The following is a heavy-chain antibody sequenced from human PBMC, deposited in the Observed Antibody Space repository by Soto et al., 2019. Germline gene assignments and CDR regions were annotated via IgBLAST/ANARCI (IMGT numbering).Heavy chain of an antibody. V-gene: IGHV4-31*03. D-gene: IGHD3-10*01. CDR2: IYYLGST. CDR3: ARFYMVRGVMSAFDI. J-gene: IGHJ3*02. Sequence: QLQLQESGPGLVKPSQTLSLACTVSGGSISSGGYYWSLIRQHPGKGLEWIGYIYYLGSTYYNPSLKSRVTISVDTSKKQFSLKLSSVTAADTAVYYCARFYMVRGVMSAFDIWGQGTMVTVSS. CDR1: GGSISSGGYY.